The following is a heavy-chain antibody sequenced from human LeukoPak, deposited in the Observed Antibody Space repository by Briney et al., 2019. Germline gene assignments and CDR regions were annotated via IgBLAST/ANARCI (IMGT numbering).Heavy chain of an antibody. CDR1: GGTFSSYA. V-gene: IGHV1-69*06. D-gene: IGHD3-22*01. Sequence: GASVKVSCKASGGTFSSYAISWVRQAPGQGLEWMGGIIPIFGTANYAQKFQGRVTITADKSTSTAYMELSSLRSEDTAVYYCASMVYSSGYYYVSLYYWGQGTLVTVSS. J-gene: IGHJ4*02. CDR3: ASMVYSSGYYYVSLYY. CDR2: IIPIFGTA.